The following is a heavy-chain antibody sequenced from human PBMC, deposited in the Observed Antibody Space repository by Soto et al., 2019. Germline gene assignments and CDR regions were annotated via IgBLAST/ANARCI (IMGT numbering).Heavy chain of an antibody. Sequence: PSETLSLTCTVSGGSISSYYWSWIRQPPWKGLEWIGYIYYSGSTNYNPSLKSRVTISVDTSKNQFSLKLSSVTAADTAVYYCARAGYYYDSSGQSGWFDPWGQGTLVTVSS. CDR1: GGSISSYY. J-gene: IGHJ5*02. D-gene: IGHD3-22*01. CDR3: ARAGYYYDSSGQSGWFDP. V-gene: IGHV4-59*01. CDR2: IYYSGST.